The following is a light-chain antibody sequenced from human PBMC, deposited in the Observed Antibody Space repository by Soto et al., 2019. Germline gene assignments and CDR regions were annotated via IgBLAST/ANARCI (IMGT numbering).Light chain of an antibody. CDR2: DAS. V-gene: IGKV3-11*01. CDR1: QSVSTN. J-gene: IGKJ1*01. CDR3: QQRSNWT. Sequence: EIVMTQAPVTLSVSPGERATLSCRASQSVSTNLAWYQQKPGQAPRLLIYDASNRATGIPARFSGSGSGTDFTLTISSLEPEDFAVYYCQQRSNWTFGQGTKLDI.